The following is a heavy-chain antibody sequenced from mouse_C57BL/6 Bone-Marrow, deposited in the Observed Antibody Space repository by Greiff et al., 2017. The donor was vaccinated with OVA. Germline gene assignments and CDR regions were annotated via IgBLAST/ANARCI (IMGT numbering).Heavy chain of an antibody. CDR2: IYPGSGST. CDR3: ARRSSSYGYFDV. D-gene: IGHD1-1*01. Sequence: VQLQQPGAELVKPGASVKMSCKASGYTFTSYWITWVKQRPGQGLEWIGDIYPGSGSTNYNEKFKSKATLTVDTSSSTAYMQLSSLTSEDCAVYYCARRSSSYGYFDVWGTGTTVTVSS. CDR1: GYTFTSYW. V-gene: IGHV1-55*01. J-gene: IGHJ1*03.